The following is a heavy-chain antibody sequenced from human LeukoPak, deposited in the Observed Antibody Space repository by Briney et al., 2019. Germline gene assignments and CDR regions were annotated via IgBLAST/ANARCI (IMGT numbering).Heavy chain of an antibody. V-gene: IGHV4-34*01. J-gene: IGHJ4*02. Sequence: SETLSLTCAVYGGSFSGYCWSWIRQPPGKGLEWIGEINHSGSTNYNASLKSRVTISVDTSKNQFSLKLSSVTAADTAVYYCARASAAGIRYPFDYWGQGTLVTVSS. D-gene: IGHD6-13*01. CDR1: GGSFSGYC. CDR2: INHSGST. CDR3: ARASAAGIRYPFDY.